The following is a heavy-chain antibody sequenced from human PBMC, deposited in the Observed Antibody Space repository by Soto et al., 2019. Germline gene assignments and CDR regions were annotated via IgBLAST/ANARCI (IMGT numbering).Heavy chain of an antibody. CDR2: IYYSGST. D-gene: IGHD6-13*01. CDR3: AGDLVEQQLANYYYYGMDV. CDR1: GGSISSGGYY. J-gene: IGHJ6*02. Sequence: QVQLQESGPGLVKPSQTLSLTCTVSGGSISSGGYYWSWIRQHPGKGLEWIGYIYYSGSTYYNPSLKSRVTISVDTSKNQFSLKLSSVTAADTAVYYCAGDLVEQQLANYYYYGMDVWGQRTTVTVSS. V-gene: IGHV4-31*03.